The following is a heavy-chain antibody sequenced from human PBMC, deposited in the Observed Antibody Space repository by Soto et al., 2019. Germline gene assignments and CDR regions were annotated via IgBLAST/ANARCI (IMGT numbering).Heavy chain of an antibody. Sequence: GGSLRLSCVGSGFTFSTYGIHWVRQAPGKGLEWVTLVWSDGTNKYYADSVKGRFTISRDNSKSTVYLHMNSLRVEDTAIYYCARGLRIYYDRSGLHYWGQGTLVTAPQ. CDR1: GFTFSTYG. CDR3: ARGLRIYYDRSGLHY. CDR2: VWSDGTNK. J-gene: IGHJ4*02. D-gene: IGHD3-22*01. V-gene: IGHV3-33*08.